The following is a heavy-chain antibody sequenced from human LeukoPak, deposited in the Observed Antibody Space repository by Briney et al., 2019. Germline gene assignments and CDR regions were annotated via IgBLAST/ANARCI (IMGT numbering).Heavy chain of an antibody. CDR3: ARHYYESSWFDY. D-gene: IGHD6-13*01. CDR1: GYDLSIYW. V-gene: IGHV5-51*01. CDR2: IHPADSDL. Sequence: GESLKISCDGFGYDLSIYWLGWVRQIPGKGLEWMGIIHPADSDLIYSPSFEGQVTISADKSIRTAYWQWSSLNASATAIYCCARHYYESSWFDYWGQGTLVTVSS. J-gene: IGHJ4*02.